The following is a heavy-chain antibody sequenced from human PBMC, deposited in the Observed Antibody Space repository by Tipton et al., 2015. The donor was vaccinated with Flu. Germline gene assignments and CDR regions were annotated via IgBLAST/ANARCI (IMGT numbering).Heavy chain of an antibody. V-gene: IGHV3-48*03. CDR3: ARSTTYTVTPDY. CDR2: ISGSGSTI. CDR1: GFTFNSYE. Sequence: VQLVQSGGGLVQPGGSLRLSCAASGFTFNSYEMNWVRQAPGKGLEWVSYISGSGSTIYYADSVKGRFTISRDNAKNSLYLQMNSLRAEDTAVYYCARSTTYTVTPDYWGQGTLVTVSS. J-gene: IGHJ4*02. D-gene: IGHD4-11*01.